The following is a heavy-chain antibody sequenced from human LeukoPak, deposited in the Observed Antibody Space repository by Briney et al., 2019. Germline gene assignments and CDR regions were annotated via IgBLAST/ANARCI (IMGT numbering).Heavy chain of an antibody. CDR1: GYTFTGYY. Sequence: ASVKVSCKASGYTFTGYYMHWVRQAPGQVVEWMGWINPNSGGTNYAQKFQGRVTMTRDTSISTAYMELSRLRSDDTAVYYCARVVYSYDPREKLLDYWGQGTLVTVSS. D-gene: IGHD3-16*01. CDR2: INPNSGGT. V-gene: IGHV1-2*02. J-gene: IGHJ4*02. CDR3: ARVVYSYDPREKLLDY.